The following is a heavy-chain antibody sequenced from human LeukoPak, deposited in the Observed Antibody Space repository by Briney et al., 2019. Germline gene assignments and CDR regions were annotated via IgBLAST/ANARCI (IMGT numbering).Heavy chain of an antibody. V-gene: IGHV3-23*01. J-gene: IGHJ4*02. CDR2: ISGSGGST. Sequence: GGSLRLSCAASGFTFSSYAMSWVRQAPGKGLEWVSAISGSGGSTYYADSVKGRFTISRDNSKNTLYLQMNSLRTEDTAVYYCAKQYYYDSSGYYYGNFDYWGQGTLVTVSS. CDR1: GFTFSSYA. D-gene: IGHD3-22*01. CDR3: AKQYYYDSSGYYYGNFDY.